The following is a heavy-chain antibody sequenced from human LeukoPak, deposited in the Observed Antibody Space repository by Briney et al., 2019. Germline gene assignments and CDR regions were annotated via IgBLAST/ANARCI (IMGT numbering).Heavy chain of an antibody. J-gene: IGHJ4*02. D-gene: IGHD1-26*01. Sequence: GGSLRLSCAASGSTVGASDMYWVRQAPGKGLEWVAVITRDGNDKYYVDSVRGRFTISRDNSKSTVFLQMDSLRPEDTAVYYCAKIGPVSGTVDYWGQGTLVTVSS. CDR2: ITRDGNDK. CDR1: GSTVGASD. CDR3: AKIGPVSGTVDY. V-gene: IGHV3-30*18.